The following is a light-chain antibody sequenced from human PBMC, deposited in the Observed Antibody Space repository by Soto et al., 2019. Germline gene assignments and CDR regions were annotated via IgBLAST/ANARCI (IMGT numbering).Light chain of an antibody. Sequence: QSVLTQPPSVSGAPGQRVTISCTGSSSNIGAGYDVHWYQQLPGTAPKLLIFGNGNRPSGVPDRFSGSKSGTSASLAITGLQAEDEADYYCQSYDSSLSSSVFGGGTKVNVL. V-gene: IGLV1-40*01. CDR3: QSYDSSLSSSV. CDR2: GNG. CDR1: SSNIGAGYD. J-gene: IGLJ2*01.